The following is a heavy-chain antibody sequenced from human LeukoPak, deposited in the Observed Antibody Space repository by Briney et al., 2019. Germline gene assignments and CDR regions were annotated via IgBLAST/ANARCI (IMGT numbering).Heavy chain of an antibody. CDR3: ARVENPITGIAAAGPDY. Sequence: ASVKVSCKASGGTFSSYAISWVRQAPGQGLEWMGRIIPILGIANYAQKFQGRVTITADKSTSTAYMELSSLRSEDTAVYYCARVENPITGIAAAGPDYWGQGTLVTVSS. D-gene: IGHD6-13*01. CDR1: GGTFSSYA. V-gene: IGHV1-69*04. CDR2: IIPILGIA. J-gene: IGHJ4*02.